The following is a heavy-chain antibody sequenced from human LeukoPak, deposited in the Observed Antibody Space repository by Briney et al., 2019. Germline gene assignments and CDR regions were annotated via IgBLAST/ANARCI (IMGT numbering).Heavy chain of an antibody. V-gene: IGHV4-59*08. CDR1: GGSISSYY. CDR3: ARGVSEYYYGSGTVGFDY. CDR2: IYYSGST. J-gene: IGHJ4*02. Sequence: SETLSLTCTVSGGSISSYYWSWIRQPPGKGLEWIGYIYYSGSTYYNPSLKSRVTISVDTSKNQFSLKLSSVTAADTAVYYCARGVSEYYYGSGTVGFDYWGQGTLVTVSS. D-gene: IGHD3-10*01.